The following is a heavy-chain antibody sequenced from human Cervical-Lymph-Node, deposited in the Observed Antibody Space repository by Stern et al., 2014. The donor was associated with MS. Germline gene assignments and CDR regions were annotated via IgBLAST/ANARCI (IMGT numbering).Heavy chain of an antibody. D-gene: IGHD2-2*01. CDR3: ARGVVPVSTLGDYYYGMDV. J-gene: IGHJ6*01. CDR2: ISSDESR. V-gene: IGHV3-74*02. CDR1: FNFRSYW. Sequence: EMQLVESGGGLVQPGGSLRLSCAGFNFRSYWLHWVRQAPGKGRVWVGCISSDESRRYADSVKGRFTISRDNAKNTMYLQMSSLRVEDTAVYYCARGVVPVSTLGDYYYGMDVWGQGTTVTVSS.